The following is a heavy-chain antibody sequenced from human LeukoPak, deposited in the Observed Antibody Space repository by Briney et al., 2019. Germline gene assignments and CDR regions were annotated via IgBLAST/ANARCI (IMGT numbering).Heavy chain of an antibody. CDR3: ARGALWFGLDAFDI. CDR2: ISYDGSNK. Sequence: GGSLRLSCAASGFTFSSYGMHWVRQAPGKGLEWVAVISYDGSNKYYADSVKGRFTISRDNSKNTLYLQMNSLRAEDTAVYYCARGALWFGLDAFDIWGQGTMVTVSS. CDR1: GFTFSSYG. J-gene: IGHJ3*02. V-gene: IGHV3-30*03. D-gene: IGHD3-10*01.